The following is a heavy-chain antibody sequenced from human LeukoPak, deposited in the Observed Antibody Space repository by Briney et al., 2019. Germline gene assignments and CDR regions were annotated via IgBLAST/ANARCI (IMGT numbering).Heavy chain of an antibody. J-gene: IGHJ3*02. Sequence: GGSLRLSCAASGFTVSSNYMTWVRQAPGKGLEWVSSISGSGGTTQYADSVQGRFAISRDNSKNTLYLQMDSLRVEDTAVYFCARDPNGDYIGTFDMWGRGTMVSVSS. D-gene: IGHD4-17*01. V-gene: IGHV3-23*01. CDR1: GFTVSSNY. CDR2: ISGSGGTT. CDR3: ARDPNGDYIGTFDM.